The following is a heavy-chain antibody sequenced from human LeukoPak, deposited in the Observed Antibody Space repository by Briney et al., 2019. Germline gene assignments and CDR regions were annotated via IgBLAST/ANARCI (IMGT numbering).Heavy chain of an antibody. D-gene: IGHD4-17*01. J-gene: IGHJ4*02. V-gene: IGHV4-34*01. CDR2: INHSGST. CDR3: AGDYGDYYFDY. Sequence: SETVSLTCAVYGGSFSGYYWSWIRQPPGKGLEWIGEINHSGSTNYNPSLKSRVTISVDTSKNQFSLKLSSVTAADTAVYFCAGDYGDYYFDYWGQGTLVTVSS. CDR1: GGSFSGYY.